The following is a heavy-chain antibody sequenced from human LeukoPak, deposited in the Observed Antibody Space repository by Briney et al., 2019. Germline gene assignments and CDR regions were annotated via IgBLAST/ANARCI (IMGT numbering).Heavy chain of an antibody. V-gene: IGHV3-21*01. J-gene: IGHJ4*02. CDR2: ISSGSSYI. CDR1: GFIFNNFG. D-gene: IGHD3-3*01. CDR3: ARDVRGDY. Sequence: GGSLRLSCTASGFIFNNFGLMWVRQAPGKGLEWVSSISSGSSYIYYADSLKGRFTISRDNAKNSLYLQMNSLRAEDTAVYYCARDVRGDYWGQGTLVTVSS.